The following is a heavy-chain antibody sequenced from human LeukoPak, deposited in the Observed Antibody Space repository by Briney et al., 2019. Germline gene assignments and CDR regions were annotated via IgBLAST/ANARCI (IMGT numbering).Heavy chain of an antibody. CDR1: GFAFSLYG. D-gene: IGHD2-8*01. J-gene: IGHJ6*03. CDR2: ISSSSTFI. V-gene: IGHV3-21*01. Sequence: GGSLRLSCEASGFAFSLYGMNWVRQAPGKGLEWVSSISSSSTFIYYADSVKGRFTISRDNAKKSVYLQMNSLRAEDTAVYYCARSARYCTNGVCPTFYYYYMDVWGKGTTVTVSS. CDR3: ARSARYCTNGVCPTFYYYYMDV.